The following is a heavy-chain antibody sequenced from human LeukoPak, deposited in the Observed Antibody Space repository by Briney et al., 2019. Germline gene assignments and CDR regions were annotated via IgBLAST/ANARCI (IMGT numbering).Heavy chain of an antibody. D-gene: IGHD3-10*01. CDR2: IYSGGST. J-gene: IGHJ4*02. CDR3: SRGGNQYYFDC. V-gene: IGHV3-66*01. Sequence: PGGSLRLSCAASGFTVSSNYMSWVRQAPGKGLEWVSVIYSGGSTYYADSVKGRFTISRDNSKNTLYLQMNSLRVEDTAVYYCSRGGNQYYFDCWGQGTLVTVSS. CDR1: GFTVSSNY.